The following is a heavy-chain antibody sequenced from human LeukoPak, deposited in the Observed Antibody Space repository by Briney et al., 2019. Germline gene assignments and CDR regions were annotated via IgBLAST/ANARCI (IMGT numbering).Heavy chain of an antibody. CDR3: ARDRGLDSDGLIGY. CDR2: ISSSSSTI. V-gene: IGHV3-48*04. CDR1: GFTFSSYS. Sequence: PGGSLRLSCAASGFTFSSYSMNWVRQAPGKGLEWVSYISSSSSTIYYADSVKGRFTISRDNAKNSLYLQMNSLRAEDTAVYYCARDRGLDSDGLIGYWGQGTLVTVSS. D-gene: IGHD5-24*01. J-gene: IGHJ4*02.